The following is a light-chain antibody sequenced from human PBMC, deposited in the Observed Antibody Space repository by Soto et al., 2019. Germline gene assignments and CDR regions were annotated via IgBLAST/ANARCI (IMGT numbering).Light chain of an antibody. Sequence: EIVLTQSPGTLSLSPGERATLSCRASKSVSSYLAWYQQKPGQAPRLLIYGASSRATGIPDRFSGSGSGTDFTLTIVRLEHEDFAVDYCQQYGTSPRTFGQGTKVDIK. J-gene: IGKJ1*01. CDR1: KSVSSY. CDR3: QQYGTSPRT. V-gene: IGKV3-20*01. CDR2: GAS.